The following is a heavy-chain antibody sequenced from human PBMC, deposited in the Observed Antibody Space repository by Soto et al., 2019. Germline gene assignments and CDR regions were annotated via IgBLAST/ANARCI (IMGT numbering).Heavy chain of an antibody. J-gene: IGHJ4*02. Sequence: PSETLSLTCIVSDGSIGNGDYYWTWIRQPPGKGLEWIGYIFHSGRTDYNPSLTSRVTISVDTSKNIFSLKVNSVTAADTAVYYCARGNYSDYRSSFYFWGQGALVTVSS. D-gene: IGHD4-17*01. V-gene: IGHV4-30-4*01. CDR2: IFHSGRT. CDR1: DGSIGNGDYY. CDR3: ARGNYSDYRSSFYF.